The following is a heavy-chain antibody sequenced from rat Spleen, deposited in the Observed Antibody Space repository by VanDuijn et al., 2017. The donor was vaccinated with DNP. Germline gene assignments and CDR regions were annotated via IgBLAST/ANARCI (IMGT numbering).Heavy chain of an antibody. CDR3: ATYYGFNSYFFDY. CDR2: ITSGSGTT. V-gene: IGHV5-31*01. J-gene: IGHJ2*01. Sequence: EVQLVESGGDLVQPGRSLKLSCVASGFTFSDHLMTWIRQVPGRGLEWIASITSGSGTTSYPDSVKGRFTISRNNVNSILYLQMDSLRSEDTATYFCATYYGFNSYFFDYWGQGVMVTVSS. D-gene: IGHD1-9*01. CDR1: GFTFSDHL.